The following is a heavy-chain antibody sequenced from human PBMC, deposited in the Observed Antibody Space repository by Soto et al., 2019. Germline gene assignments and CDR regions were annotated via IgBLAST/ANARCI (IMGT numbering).Heavy chain of an antibody. CDR3: ARDDRGYCSGGSCYHAFDI. V-gene: IGHV1-69*08. Sequence: QVPLVQSGAEVKKPGSSVKVSCKASGGTFSSYTISWVRQAPGQGLEWMGRIIPILGIANYAQKFQGRVTITADKSTSTAYMELSSLRSEDTAVYYCARDDRGYCSGGSCYHAFDIWGQGTMVTVSS. CDR2: IIPILGIA. J-gene: IGHJ3*02. D-gene: IGHD2-15*01. CDR1: GGTFSSYT.